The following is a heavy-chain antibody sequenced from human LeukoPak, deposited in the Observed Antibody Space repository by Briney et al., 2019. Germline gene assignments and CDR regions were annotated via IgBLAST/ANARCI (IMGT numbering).Heavy chain of an antibody. CDR1: GGTFSSYA. CDR3: AIGVTYCGGDCYGY. D-gene: IGHD2-21*01. J-gene: IGHJ4*02. Sequence: SVKVSCKASGGTFSSYAISWVRRAPGQGLEWMGGIIPIFGTANYAQKFQGRVTITADESTSTAYMELSSLRSEDTAVYYCAIGVTYCGGDCYGYWGQGTLVTVSS. CDR2: IIPIFGTA. V-gene: IGHV1-69*13.